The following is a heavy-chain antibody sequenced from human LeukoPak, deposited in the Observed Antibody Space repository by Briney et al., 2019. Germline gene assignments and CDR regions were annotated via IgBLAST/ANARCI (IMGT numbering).Heavy chain of an antibody. J-gene: IGHJ5*02. Sequence: ASVKVSCKASGCTFTSYDINWVRQAPGQGLEWMGWMNPNSGDTGYPQKFQGRVTMTRDTSITTAYMELSSLRSEDTAVYYCARSGFGSGISFDLWGQGTLVTVSS. CDR1: GCTFTSYD. D-gene: IGHD3-10*01. CDR3: ARSGFGSGISFDL. V-gene: IGHV1-8*01. CDR2: MNPNSGDT.